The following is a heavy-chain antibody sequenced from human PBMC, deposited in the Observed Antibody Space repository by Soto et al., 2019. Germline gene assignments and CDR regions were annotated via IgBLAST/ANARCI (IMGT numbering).Heavy chain of an antibody. CDR2: IYPGDSDT. V-gene: IGHV5-51*01. D-gene: IGHD3-22*01. CDR1: GYSFTSYW. CDR3: ARGRGGYYYDSSENPDDFET. Sequence: GESLKISCKGSGYSFTSYWIGWVRQMPGKGLEWMGIIYPGDSDTRYSPSFQGQVTISADKSISTAYLQWSSLKASDTAMYYCARGRGGYYYDSSENPDDFETWGQGTMVTV. J-gene: IGHJ3*02.